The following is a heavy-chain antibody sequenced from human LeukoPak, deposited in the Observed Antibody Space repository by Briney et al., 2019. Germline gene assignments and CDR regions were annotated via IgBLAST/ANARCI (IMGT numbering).Heavy chain of an antibody. Sequence: GGSLRLSCAASGFTFSSYAMSWVRRAPGKGLEWVSAISGSGGSTYYADSVKGRFTISRDNSKNTLYLQMNSLRAEDTAVYYCAKDGVLGCSSTSCYSGYFDYWGQGTLVTVSS. J-gene: IGHJ4*02. CDR2: ISGSGGST. V-gene: IGHV3-23*01. D-gene: IGHD2-2*01. CDR3: AKDGVLGCSSTSCYSGYFDY. CDR1: GFTFSSYA.